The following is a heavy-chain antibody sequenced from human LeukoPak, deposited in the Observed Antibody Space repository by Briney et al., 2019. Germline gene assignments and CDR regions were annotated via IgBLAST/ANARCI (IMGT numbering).Heavy chain of an antibody. D-gene: IGHD3-10*01. CDR2: ISWNSGAI. J-gene: IGHJ4*02. CDR1: GFRFDDCD. CDR3: VKDRNYYGSGSVYFDY. Sequence: GRSLRLSCAASGFRFDDCDMHCVRQVPGKGLEWVSSISWNSGAIGYADSGKGRFTISRDNANNSLYLHMNSLRQDDTAFYYCVKDRNYYGSGSVYFDYWGQGTLVTVFS. V-gene: IGHV3-9*01.